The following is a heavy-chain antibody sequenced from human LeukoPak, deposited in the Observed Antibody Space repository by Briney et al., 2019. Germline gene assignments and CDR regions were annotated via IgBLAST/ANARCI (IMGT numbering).Heavy chain of an antibody. J-gene: IGHJ4*02. D-gene: IGHD2-2*01. CDR3: ARSYCSSTSCYAIDY. V-gene: IGHV3-23*01. CDR1: GLTFSSYG. Sequence: PGGSLRLSCAASGLTFSSYGMSWVRQAPGRGLEWVSAISTTGGTTYYADSVRGRFTISRDNSRNTLYLQMNSLRAEDTAVYYCARSYCSSTSCYAIDYWGQGTLVTVSS. CDR2: ISTTGGTT.